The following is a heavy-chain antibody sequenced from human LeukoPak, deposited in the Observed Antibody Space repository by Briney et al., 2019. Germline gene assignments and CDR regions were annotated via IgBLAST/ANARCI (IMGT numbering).Heavy chain of an antibody. Sequence: GGSLRLSCAASGFTFSNYWMSWVRRAPGKGLQWVAYIRQDGSEKPYVDSVKGRFTISRDNAKSSLYLQMSSLRGEDTAVYYCARARWLTGMYYFDYWGQGTLVTVSS. V-gene: IGHV3-7*01. J-gene: IGHJ4*02. CDR3: ARARWLTGMYYFDY. D-gene: IGHD3-9*01. CDR2: IRQDGSEK. CDR1: GFTFSNYW.